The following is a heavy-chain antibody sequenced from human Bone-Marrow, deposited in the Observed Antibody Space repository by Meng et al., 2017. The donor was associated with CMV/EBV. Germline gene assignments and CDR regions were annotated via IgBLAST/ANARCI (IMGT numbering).Heavy chain of an antibody. D-gene: IGHD7-27*01. CDR3: ARVHWGSEVRFDY. V-gene: IGHV4-59*01. CDR1: GGSISTYY. CDR2: IYYSGST. Sequence: SETLSLTCTVSGGSISTYYWNWIRQPPGKGLEWIGYIYYSGSTNYNPSLKSRVTMSVDTSKNQFSLRLSSVTAADTAVYYCARVHWGSEVRFDYWGQGTLVTVSS. J-gene: IGHJ4*02.